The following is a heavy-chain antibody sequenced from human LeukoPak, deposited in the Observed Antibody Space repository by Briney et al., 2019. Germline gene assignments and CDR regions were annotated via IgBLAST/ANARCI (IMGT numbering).Heavy chain of an antibody. D-gene: IGHD2-21*01. Sequence: GESQKISCQGSGYSFTTYWIAWVRQMPGEGLEWMGIVYPVDSDTRYSPSFQGQVTISADKSISTAYLQWSSLKASDTATYYCARYSPGRPLDYWGQGTLVTVSS. CDR2: VYPVDSDT. CDR3: ARYSPGRPLDY. J-gene: IGHJ4*02. CDR1: GYSFTTYW. V-gene: IGHV5-51*01.